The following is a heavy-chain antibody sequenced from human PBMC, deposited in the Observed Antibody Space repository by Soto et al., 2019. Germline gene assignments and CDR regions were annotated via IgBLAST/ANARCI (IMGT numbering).Heavy chain of an antibody. V-gene: IGHV4-59*01. D-gene: IGHD3-22*01. CDR2: IYYSGST. CDR3: ARVSDYDSSGYYVYWFDP. J-gene: IGHJ5*02. CDR1: GGSISSYY. Sequence: SETLSLTCTVSGGSISSYYWSWIRQPPGKGLEWIGYIYYSGSTNYNPSLKSRVTISVDTSKNQFSLKLSSVTVADTAVYYCARVSDYDSSGYYVYWFDPWGQGTLVTVSS.